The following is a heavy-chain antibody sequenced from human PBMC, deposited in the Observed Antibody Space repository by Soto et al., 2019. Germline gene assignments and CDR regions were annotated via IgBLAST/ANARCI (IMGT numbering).Heavy chain of an antibody. J-gene: IGHJ6*02. V-gene: IGHV1-2*02. Sequence: ASVKVSCKASGYTFSGYYIHWLRQAPGQGLEWMGWINPNSGGTNYAQKFQGRVTVTRDTPTSTAYMELSRLTSDDTAVYYCARSLTEGYCTITGCYTRPLYGMDVWGQGTTVPVSS. CDR3: ARSLTEGYCTITGCYTRPLYGMDV. CDR2: INPNSGGT. CDR1: GYTFSGYY. D-gene: IGHD2-2*02.